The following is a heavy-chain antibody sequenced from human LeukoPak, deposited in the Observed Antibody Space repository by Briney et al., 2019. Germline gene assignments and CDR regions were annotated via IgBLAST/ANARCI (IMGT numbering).Heavy chain of an antibody. J-gene: IGHJ6*02. CDR3: ARGNAMGV. CDR2: INQDGSER. V-gene: IGHV3-7*01. Sequence: PGRSLRLSCAASGFTFSSYWMTWVRQAPGKGLEWVANINQDGSERYYVDSVKGRFTISRDNAKNSLSLQMNSLRAEDTALYYCARGNAMGVWGQGTTVTASS. CDR1: GFTFSSYW.